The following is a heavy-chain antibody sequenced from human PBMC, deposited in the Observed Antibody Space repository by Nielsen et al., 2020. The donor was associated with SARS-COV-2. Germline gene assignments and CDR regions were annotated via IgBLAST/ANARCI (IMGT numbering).Heavy chain of an antibody. D-gene: IGHD5-18*01. CDR2: IYSGGST. Sequence: GESLKISCAASGFTVSSNYMSWVRQAPGKGLEWVSVIYSGGSTYYADSVKGRFTISRHNSKNTLYLQMNGLRAEDTAVYYCARGIPLTDWGQGTLVTVSS. CDR3: ARGIPLTD. CDR1: GFTVSSNY. V-gene: IGHV3-53*04. J-gene: IGHJ4*02.